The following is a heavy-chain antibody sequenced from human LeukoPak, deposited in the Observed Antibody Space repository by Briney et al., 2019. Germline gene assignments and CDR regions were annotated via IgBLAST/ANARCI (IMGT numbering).Heavy chain of an antibody. D-gene: IGHD1-26*01. CDR1: GFTLSSYS. CDR2: ISSSSSYI. J-gene: IGHJ3*02. CDR3: ARDSGSYAFDI. V-gene: IGHV3-21*01. Sequence: PGGSLRLSCAASGFTLSSYSMNWVRQAPGKGLEWVSSISSSSSYIYYADSAKGRFTISRDNAKNSLYLQMNSLRAEDTAVYYCARDSGSYAFDIWGQGTMVTVSS.